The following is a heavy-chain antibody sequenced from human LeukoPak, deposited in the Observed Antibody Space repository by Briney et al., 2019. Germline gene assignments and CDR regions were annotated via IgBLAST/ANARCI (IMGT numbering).Heavy chain of an antibody. J-gene: IGHJ5*02. CDR2: ISGGGERT. D-gene: IGHD3-22*01. CDR3: GKDGGQYSSGPEFDP. Sequence: GGSLRLSCAASGIVFSNTAMNWARQSPGRGLERISAISGGGERTFYADSVKGRFTISRDNSKNMVYLQMNSLRVDDTAIYYCGKDGGQYSSGPEFDPRGQGALVTVSS. CDR1: GIVFSNTA. V-gene: IGHV3-23*01.